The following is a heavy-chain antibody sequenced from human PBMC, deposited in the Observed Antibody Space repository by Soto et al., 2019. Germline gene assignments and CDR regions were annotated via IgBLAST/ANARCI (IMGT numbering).Heavy chain of an antibody. Sequence: ASVKVSCKASGYTFTSYGISWVRQAPGQGLEWVGWISAHNGDTRYAQNLQGRITMTTDTFTNTAYMELTSLTSDDTAVYYCARDWSRYYDSSGLMWFYWGQGTLVTVS. D-gene: IGHD3-22*01. J-gene: IGHJ4*02. V-gene: IGHV1-18*01. CDR3: ARDWSRYYDSSGLMWFY. CDR1: GYTFTSYG. CDR2: ISAHNGDT.